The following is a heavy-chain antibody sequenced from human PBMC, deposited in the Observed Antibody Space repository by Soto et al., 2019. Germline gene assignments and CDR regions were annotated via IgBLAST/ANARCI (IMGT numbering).Heavy chain of an antibody. CDR1: GYTFTGYA. J-gene: IGHJ4*02. CDR3: ARAVAVAADFDY. CDR2: INAGNGNT. Sequence: QVQLVQSGAEEKKPGASVKVSCKASGYTFTGYAMHWVRQAPGQRLEWMGWINAGNGNTKYSQKFQGRVTITRDTSACTAYMELSCLRSEDTAVYSCARAVAVAADFDYWGQGTLVTVSS. V-gene: IGHV1-3*05. D-gene: IGHD6-19*01.